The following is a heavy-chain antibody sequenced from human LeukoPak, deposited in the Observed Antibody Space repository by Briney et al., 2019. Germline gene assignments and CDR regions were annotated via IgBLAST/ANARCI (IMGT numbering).Heavy chain of an antibody. V-gene: IGHV3-30-3*01. CDR2: ISYDGSNK. J-gene: IGHJ4*02. CDR3: ARDPYGDYYFDY. Sequence: GGSLRLSCAASGFTFSSYAMHWVRQAPGKGLEWVAVISYDGSNKYYADSVKGRFTISRDNSKDTLYLQMNSLRAEDTAVYYCARDPYGDYYFDYWGQGTLVTVSS. CDR1: GFTFSSYA. D-gene: IGHD4-17*01.